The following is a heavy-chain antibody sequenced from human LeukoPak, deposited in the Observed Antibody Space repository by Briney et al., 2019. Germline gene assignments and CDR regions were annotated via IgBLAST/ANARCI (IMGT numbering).Heavy chain of an antibody. CDR1: GGSISSYY. D-gene: IGHD1-26*01. CDR3: ATNIPTPTTSPPLGY. J-gene: IGHJ4*02. Sequence: PSETLSLTCTVSGGSISSYYWSWIRQPPGKGLEWIGYIYYSGSTNYNPSLKSRVTTSVDTSKNQFSLELSSVTAADTAVYYCATNIPTPTTSPPLGYWGQGTLVTVSS. V-gene: IGHV4-59*08. CDR2: IYYSGST.